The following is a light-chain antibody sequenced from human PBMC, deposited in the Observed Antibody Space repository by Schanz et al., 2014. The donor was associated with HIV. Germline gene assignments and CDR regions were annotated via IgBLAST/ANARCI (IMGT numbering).Light chain of an antibody. CDR3: CSYARRSTVL. CDR2: DVT. CDR1: SSDVGHYNY. V-gene: IGLV2-11*01. J-gene: IGLJ2*01. Sequence: QSALTQPRSVSGSPGRSVTISCTGTSSDVGHYNYVSWYQQHPDKAPRLIIYDVTKRPSGVPNRFSGSKSGNTASLTISGLQPEDEADYYCCSYARRSTVLFGGGTKLTVL.